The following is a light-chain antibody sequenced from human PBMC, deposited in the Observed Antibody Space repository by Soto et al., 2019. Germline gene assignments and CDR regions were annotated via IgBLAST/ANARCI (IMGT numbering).Light chain of an antibody. Sequence: PGERVTLSCRASRTVSSNYLAWYQHKPGQAPRLLFYDASIRATGIQERFSGGGSGTDFTLTISRLEPEDFAVYYCKQYGSSPRTFGQGTKVDIK. CDR2: DAS. V-gene: IGKV3-20*01. CDR1: RTVSSNY. J-gene: IGKJ1*01. CDR3: KQYGSSPRT.